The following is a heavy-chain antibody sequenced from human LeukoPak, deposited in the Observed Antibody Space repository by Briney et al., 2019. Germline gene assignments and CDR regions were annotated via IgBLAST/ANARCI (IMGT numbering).Heavy chain of an antibody. J-gene: IGHJ4*02. V-gene: IGHV1-69*06. D-gene: IGHD6-19*01. CDR1: GGTFSSYA. CDR2: IIPIFGTA. Sequence: SVKVSCKASGGTFSSYAISWVRQTPGQGLEWMGGIIPIFGTANYAQKFQGRVTITADKSTSTAYMELSSLRSEDTAVYYCARSHSSGWYRYYFDYWGQGTLVTVSS. CDR3: ARSHSSGWYRYYFDY.